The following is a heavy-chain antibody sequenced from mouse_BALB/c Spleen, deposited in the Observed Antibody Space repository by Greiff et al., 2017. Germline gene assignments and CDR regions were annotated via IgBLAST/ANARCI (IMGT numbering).Heavy chain of an antibody. CDR1: GYTFTSYY. D-gene: IGHD1-1*01. V-gene: IGHV1S81*02. J-gene: IGHJ2*01. CDR3: TRYSIYYYGSTYYFDY. Sequence: VQLQQSGAELVKPGASVKLSCKASGYTFTSYYMYWVKQRPGQGLEWIGEINPSNGGTNFNEKFKSKATLTVDKSSSTAYMQLSSLTSEDSAVYYCTRYSIYYYGSTYYFDYWGQGTTLTVSS. CDR2: INPSNGGT.